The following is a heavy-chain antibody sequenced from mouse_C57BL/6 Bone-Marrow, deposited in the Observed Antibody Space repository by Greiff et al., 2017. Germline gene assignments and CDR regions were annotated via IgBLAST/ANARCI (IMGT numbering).Heavy chain of an antibody. CDR2: INPNNGGT. CDR1: GYTFTDYY. J-gene: IGHJ3*01. V-gene: IGHV1-26*01. Sequence: EVQLQQSGPELVKPGASVKISCKASGYTFTDYYMNWVKQSHGKSLEWIGDINPNNGGTSYNQKFKGKATITVDTSSNTAYLQLSSLTSEDTAVYYCTRIAYWGQGTLVTVSA. CDR3: TRIAY.